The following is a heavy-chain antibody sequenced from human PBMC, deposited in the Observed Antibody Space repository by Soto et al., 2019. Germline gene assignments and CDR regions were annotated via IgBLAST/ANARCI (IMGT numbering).Heavy chain of an antibody. CDR1: GFTFSSFV. CDR3: VRRAITATPIWGAFDV. CDR2: VSPGGDVS. V-gene: IGHV3-23*01. J-gene: IGHJ3*01. D-gene: IGHD1-20*01. Sequence: EVQLLESGGGLVQPGGSLRLSCAASGFTFSSFVMNWVRQVPGKGLEWVSTVSPGGDVSHYTDSVKGRFTISRDNSRRTLHLQMDSLRAEDAAVYFCVRRAITATPIWGAFDVWGQGTVVTVSS.